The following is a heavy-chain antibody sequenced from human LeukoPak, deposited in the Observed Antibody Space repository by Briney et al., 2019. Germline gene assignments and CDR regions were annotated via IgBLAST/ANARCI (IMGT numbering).Heavy chain of an antibody. Sequence: ASVKVSCKASGHTFSNYYMHWVRQAPGQGLEWMGLTNPTGTGTNYAQKFRGRVTLTRDTSTTTVYMELSSLRSEDSAVYYCAREESGGYFDYWGQGTLVTVSS. V-gene: IGHV1-46*01. CDR1: GHTFSNYY. CDR3: AREESGGYFDY. CDR2: TNPTGTGT. J-gene: IGHJ4*02. D-gene: IGHD2-8*02.